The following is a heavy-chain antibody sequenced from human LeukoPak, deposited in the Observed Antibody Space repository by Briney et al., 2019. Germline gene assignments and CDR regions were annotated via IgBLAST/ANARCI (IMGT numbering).Heavy chain of an antibody. V-gene: IGHV4-34*01. CDR2: INHSGST. D-gene: IGHD4-17*01. Sequence: SETLSLTCAVYGGSFSGYYWSWIRQPPGKGLEWIGEINHSGSTNYNPSLKSRVTISVDTSKNQFSLKLSSVTAADTAVYYCARLSDDSGAHWGQGTLVTVSS. CDR3: ARLSDDSGAH. CDR1: GGSFSGYY. J-gene: IGHJ4*02.